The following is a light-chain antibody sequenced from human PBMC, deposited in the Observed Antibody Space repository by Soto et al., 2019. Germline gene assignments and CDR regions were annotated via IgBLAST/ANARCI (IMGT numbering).Light chain of an antibody. J-gene: IGKJ2*01. Sequence: DIQMTQSPSSLSASVGDRVTITCQASQNINNYLNWYQQKPGRAPKLLIYDASNLEAGVPSRFRGSGSGTDFTFTISRLQPEDIATYYCQQYNTYSHTFGQGTKLEIK. CDR2: DAS. CDR3: QQYNTYSHT. CDR1: QNINNY. V-gene: IGKV1-33*01.